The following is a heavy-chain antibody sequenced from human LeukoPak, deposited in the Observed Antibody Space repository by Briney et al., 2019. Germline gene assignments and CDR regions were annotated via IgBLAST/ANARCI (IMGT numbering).Heavy chain of an antibody. J-gene: IGHJ4*02. CDR2: ISPSGGST. D-gene: IGHD3-22*01. CDR1: GFTFSSYE. CDR3: AKDWNYDSSGLNYFDH. Sequence: GGSLRLSCAASGFTFSSYEMNWVRQAPGKGLEWVSGISPSGGSTYYADSVKGRFTISRDNSKNTLYLQMNSLRAEDTAAYYCAKDWNYDSSGLNYFDHWGQGTLVTVSS. V-gene: IGHV3-23*01.